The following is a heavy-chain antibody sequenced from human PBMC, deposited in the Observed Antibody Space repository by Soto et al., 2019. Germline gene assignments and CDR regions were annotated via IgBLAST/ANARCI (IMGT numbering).Heavy chain of an antibody. D-gene: IGHD1-26*01. V-gene: IGHV4-34*01. Sequence: PSETLSLTCAVYGGSFSGYYWSWIRQPPGKGLEWIGEINHSGSTNYNPSLKSRVTISVDTSKNQFSLKLSSVTAADTAVYYCARGQEIVGATVPFDYWGQGTLVTVSS. J-gene: IGHJ4*02. CDR2: INHSGST. CDR3: ARGQEIVGATVPFDY. CDR1: GGSFSGYY.